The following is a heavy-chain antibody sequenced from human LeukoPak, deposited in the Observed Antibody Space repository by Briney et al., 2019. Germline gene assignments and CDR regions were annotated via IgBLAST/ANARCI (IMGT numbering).Heavy chain of an antibody. V-gene: IGHV1-69*05. CDR2: IIPIFGTA. Sequence: GASVKVSCKASGGTFSSYAISWVRQAPGQGLEWMGGIIPIFGTANYAQKLQGRVTMTTDTSTSTAYMELRSLRSDDTAVYYCARSVAAHDAFDIWGQGTMVTVSS. D-gene: IGHD6-25*01. CDR3: ARSVAAHDAFDI. CDR1: GGTFSSYA. J-gene: IGHJ3*02.